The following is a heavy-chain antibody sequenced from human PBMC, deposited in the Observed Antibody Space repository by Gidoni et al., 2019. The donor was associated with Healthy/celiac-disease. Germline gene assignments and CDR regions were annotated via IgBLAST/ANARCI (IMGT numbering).Heavy chain of an antibody. CDR3: TTEMLWFGGSLFDY. D-gene: IGHD3-10*01. CDR2: IKIKPDGGTT. J-gene: IGHJ4*02. Sequence: EVQLVESGGGVEKPGGSRRLSCAASGVTSRNACMSWVRQAPGRGLEWVGRIKIKPDGGTTGYAAPVKGRFTISRDDSKSTLYLQMTSLKTEDTAVYYCTTEMLWFGGSLFDYWGQGTLVTVSS. V-gene: IGHV3-15*01. CDR1: GVTSRNAC.